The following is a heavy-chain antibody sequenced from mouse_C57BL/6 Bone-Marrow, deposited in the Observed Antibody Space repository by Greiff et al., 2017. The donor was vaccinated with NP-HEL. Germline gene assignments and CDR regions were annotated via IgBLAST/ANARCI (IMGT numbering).Heavy chain of an antibody. CDR1: GYTFTDYN. Sequence: VQLKESGPELVKPGASVKIPCKASGYTFTDYNMDWVKQSHGKSLEWIGDINPNNGGTIYNQKFKGKATLTVDKSSSTAYMELRSLTSEDTAVYYYARLGYFDVWGTGTAVTVSS. V-gene: IGHV1-18*01. J-gene: IGHJ1*03. CDR3: ARLGYFDV. CDR2: INPNNGGT.